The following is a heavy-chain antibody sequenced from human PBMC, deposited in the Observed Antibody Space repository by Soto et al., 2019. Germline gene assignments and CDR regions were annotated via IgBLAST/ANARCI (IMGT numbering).Heavy chain of an antibody. CDR3: ARGRTAAPSYYYYYMDV. D-gene: IGHD6-13*01. J-gene: IGHJ6*03. V-gene: IGHV1-8*01. CDR1: GYTFTSYD. CDR2: MNPNSGNT. Sequence: ASVKVSCKASGYTFTSYDINWVRQATGQGLEWMGWMNPNSGNTGYAQKFQGRVTMTRNTSISTANMELSSLRSEDTVVYYCARGRTAAPSYYYYYMDVWGKGTTVTVSS.